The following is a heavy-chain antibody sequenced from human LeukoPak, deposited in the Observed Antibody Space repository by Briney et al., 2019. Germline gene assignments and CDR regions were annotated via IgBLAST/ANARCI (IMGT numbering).Heavy chain of an antibody. Sequence: GGSLRLSCAASGFTVSSNYMSWVRQAPGKGLEWVSVIYSGGSTYYADSVKGRFTISRDNSKNTLYLQMNSLRAEDTAVYYCARARQIQLWTPFDYWGQGTLVTVSS. V-gene: IGHV3-53*01. CDR1: GFTVSSNY. J-gene: IGHJ4*02. CDR3: ARARQIQLWTPFDY. D-gene: IGHD5-18*01. CDR2: IYSGGST.